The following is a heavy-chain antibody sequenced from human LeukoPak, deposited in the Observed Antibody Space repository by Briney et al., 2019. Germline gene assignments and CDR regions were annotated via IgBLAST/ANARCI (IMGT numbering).Heavy chain of an antibody. CDR1: GFTFSSYG. D-gene: IGHD3-22*01. CDR3: AKDTAAYDSSAYYNPYIDY. Sequence: GPPRLSCAASGFTFSSYGMHWVRQAPGKGLEWVAFIRCGGSNIYSADSVKGRFTISRDNSKNTLFLQMNSLRPDDTAVFYCAKDTAAYDSSAYYNPYIDYWGQGTLVTVSS. J-gene: IGHJ4*02. CDR2: IRCGGSNI. V-gene: IGHV3-30*02.